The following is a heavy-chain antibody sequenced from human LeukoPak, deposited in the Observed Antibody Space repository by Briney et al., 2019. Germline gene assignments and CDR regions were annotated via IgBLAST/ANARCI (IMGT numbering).Heavy chain of an antibody. CDR3: ASSTATSTRIDY. CDR2: INPNSGGT. Sequence: ASVKVSCKTSGYTFTGYYMHWVRQAPGQGLEWMGWINPNSGGTNYAQKFQGRVTMTRDTSISTAYMELSRLRSDDTAVYYCASSTATSTRIDYWGQGTLVTVSS. V-gene: IGHV1-2*02. D-gene: IGHD2-21*02. J-gene: IGHJ4*02. CDR1: GYTFTGYY.